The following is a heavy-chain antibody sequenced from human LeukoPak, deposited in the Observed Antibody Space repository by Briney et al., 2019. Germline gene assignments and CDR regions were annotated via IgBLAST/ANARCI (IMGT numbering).Heavy chain of an antibody. J-gene: IGHJ4*02. CDR1: GGSVSSGSYY. CDR3: ARHTLVAASSFDC. Sequence: SETLSLTCTVSGGSVSSGSYYWSWIRQPPGKGLEWIGYIYYSGSTNYNPSLKSRVTISVDTSKNQFSLKLSSVTAADTAVYYCARHTLVAASSFDCWGQGTLVTVSS. CDR2: IYYSGST. V-gene: IGHV4-61*01. D-gene: IGHD2-15*01.